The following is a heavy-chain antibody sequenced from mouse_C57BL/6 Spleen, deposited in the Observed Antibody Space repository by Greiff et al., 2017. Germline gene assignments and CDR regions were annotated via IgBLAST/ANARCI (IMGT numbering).Heavy chain of an antibody. V-gene: IGHV1-18*01. Sequence: EVKLQESGPELVKPGASVKIPCKASGYTFTDYNMDWVKQSHGKSLEWIGDINPNNGGTIYNQKFKGKATLTVDKSSSTAYMELRSLTSEDTAVYYCARWSPQGRYFDVWGTGTTVTVSS. CDR1: GYTFTDYN. CDR2: INPNNGGT. J-gene: IGHJ1*03. CDR3: ARWSPQGRYFDV.